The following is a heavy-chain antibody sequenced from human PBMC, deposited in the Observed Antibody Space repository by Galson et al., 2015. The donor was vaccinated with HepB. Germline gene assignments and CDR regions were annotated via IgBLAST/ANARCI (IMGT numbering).Heavy chain of an antibody. CDR1: GYSIRSPYY. CDR3: VRDYDDSSGYFQDYYSGMDV. Sequence: SETLSLTCTVSGYSIRSPYYWGWIRQSPGKGLEWIGSILHSGKAFSNPSFKSRVAMSVDTSKNQLSPRLRSVTAADTAVYYCVRDYDDSSGYFQDYYSGMDVWGQGTTVTVSS. V-gene: IGHV4-38-2*02. J-gene: IGHJ6*02. D-gene: IGHD3-22*01. CDR2: ILHSGKA.